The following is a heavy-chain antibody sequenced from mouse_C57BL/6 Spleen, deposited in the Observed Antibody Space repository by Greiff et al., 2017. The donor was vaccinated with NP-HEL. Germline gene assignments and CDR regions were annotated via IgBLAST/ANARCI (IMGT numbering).Heavy chain of an antibody. D-gene: IGHD1-1*01. Sequence: QVQLKESGPELVKPGASVKISCKASGYAFSSSWMNWVKQRPGKGLEWIGRIYPGDGDTNYNGKFKGKATLTADKSSSTAYMQLSSLTSEDSAVYFCARYDYGSRGAYAMDYWGQGTSVTVSS. J-gene: IGHJ4*01. CDR2: IYPGDGDT. CDR3: ARYDYGSRGAYAMDY. V-gene: IGHV1-82*01. CDR1: GYAFSSSW.